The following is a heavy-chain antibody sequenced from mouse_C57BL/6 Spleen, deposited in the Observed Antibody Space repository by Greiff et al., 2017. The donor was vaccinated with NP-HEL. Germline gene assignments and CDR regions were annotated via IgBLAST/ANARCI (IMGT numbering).Heavy chain of an antibody. V-gene: IGHV1-52*01. CDR3: ARERLYDYDRNAMDY. Sequence: QVQLQQPGAELVRPGSSVKLSCKASGYTFTSYWMHWVKQRPIQGLEWIGNIDPSDSETHYNQKFKDKATLTVDKSSSTAYMQLSSLTSEDSAVYYCARERLYDYDRNAMDYWGQGTSVTVSS. CDR1: GYTFTSYW. CDR2: IDPSDSET. D-gene: IGHD2-4*01. J-gene: IGHJ4*01.